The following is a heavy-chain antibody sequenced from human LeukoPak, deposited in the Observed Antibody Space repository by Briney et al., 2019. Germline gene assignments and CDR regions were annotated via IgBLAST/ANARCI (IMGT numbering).Heavy chain of an antibody. CDR1: GFTFSSYN. J-gene: IGHJ4*02. V-gene: IGHV3-21*01. CDR2: I. Sequence: PGGSLRLSCAASGFTFSSYNMNWVRQAPGKGLEWVSSIYYADSVKGRFTISRDNAKNSLSLQMNSLRAEDTAVYYCARDSLNTATLDYWGQGILVTVSS. D-gene: IGHD4-17*01. CDR3: ARDSLNTATLDY.